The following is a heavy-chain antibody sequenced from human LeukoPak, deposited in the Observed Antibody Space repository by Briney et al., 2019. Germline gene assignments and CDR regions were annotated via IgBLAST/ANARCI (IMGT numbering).Heavy chain of an antibody. Sequence: GASVKVSCKASGGTFSSYAIRWVRQAPGQGLEWMGGIIPIFGTANYAQKFQGRVTITTDESTSTAYMELSSLRSEDTAVYYCASYKQWLDGGHDYWGQGTLVTVSS. CDR3: ASYKQWLDGGHDY. CDR2: IIPIFGTA. J-gene: IGHJ4*02. D-gene: IGHD6-19*01. CDR1: GGTFSSYA. V-gene: IGHV1-69*05.